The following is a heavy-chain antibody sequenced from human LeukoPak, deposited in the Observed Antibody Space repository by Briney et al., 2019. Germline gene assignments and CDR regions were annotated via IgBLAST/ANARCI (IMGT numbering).Heavy chain of an antibody. J-gene: IGHJ4*02. CDR3: ARTYDFVWGKTLGYFDY. CDR2: ISGSGGST. D-gene: IGHD3-16*01. CDR1: GFTFTTCA. V-gene: IGHV3-23*01. Sequence: GGSLRLSCAASGFTFTTCALSWVRQAPGKGLQWVSAISGSGGSTYYADSVKGRFTISRDNSKNALYLQMNSLRAEDTAVYYCARTYDFVWGKTLGYFDYWGQGTLVTVSS.